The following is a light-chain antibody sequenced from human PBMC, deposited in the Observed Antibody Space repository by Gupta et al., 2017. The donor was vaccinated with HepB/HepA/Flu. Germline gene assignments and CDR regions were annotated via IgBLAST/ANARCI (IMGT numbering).Light chain of an antibody. CDR2: AAS. CDR3: LQDYKYPYT. Sequence: AIQITQSPSSLSASVGDRVTITCRASQGIRNDLGWYQQKPGKAPKLLIYAASSLQSGVPSRFSGSCSGTDFTLTISSLQPEDFATYYCLQDYKYPYTFGQGTKLEIK. J-gene: IGKJ2*01. CDR1: QGIRND. V-gene: IGKV1-6*01.